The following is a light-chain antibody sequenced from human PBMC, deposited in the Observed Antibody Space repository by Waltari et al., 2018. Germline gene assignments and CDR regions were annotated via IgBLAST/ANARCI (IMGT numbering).Light chain of an antibody. CDR3: CSYTSASTLGV. Sequence: QSALTQPASVSGSPGQSITISCTGTSRDIGGYVYVSWYQQYPGKAPKLIIYDAIYRPAGVSKRFSGSKSGNTASLTISGLQAEDVANYYCCSYTSASTLGVFGGGTKLTVL. CDR2: DAI. CDR1: SRDIGGYVY. V-gene: IGLV2-14*03. J-gene: IGLJ3*02.